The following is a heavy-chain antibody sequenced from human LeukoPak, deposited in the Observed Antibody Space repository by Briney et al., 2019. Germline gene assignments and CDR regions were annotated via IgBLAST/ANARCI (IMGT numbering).Heavy chain of an antibody. CDR3: ARGRNYYDSSGYYYVTHFDY. CDR1: GGSLSSYY. D-gene: IGHD3-22*01. J-gene: IGHJ4*02. Sequence: PSETLSLTCTVSGGSLSSYYWRWIRQPPGKGLEWIGYIYYSGSTNYNPSLKSRVTISVDTSKNQFSLKLSSVTAADTAVYYCARGRNYYDSSGYYYVTHFDYWGQGTLVTVSS. CDR2: IYYSGST. V-gene: IGHV4-59*01.